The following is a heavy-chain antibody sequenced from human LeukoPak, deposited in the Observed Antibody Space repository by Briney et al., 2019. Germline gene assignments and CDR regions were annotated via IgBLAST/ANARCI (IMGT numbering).Heavy chain of an antibody. CDR2: IYYSGST. D-gene: IGHD5-18*01. V-gene: IGHV4-39*01. Sequence: PSETLSLTCTVSGGSISSSSYYWGWIRQPPGEGLEWIGSIYYSGSTYYNPSLKSRVTISVDTSKNQFSLKLSSVTAADTAVYYCARYISIRDSYGSKYNWFDPWGQGTLVTVSS. CDR1: GGSISSSSYY. J-gene: IGHJ5*02. CDR3: ARYISIRDSYGSKYNWFDP.